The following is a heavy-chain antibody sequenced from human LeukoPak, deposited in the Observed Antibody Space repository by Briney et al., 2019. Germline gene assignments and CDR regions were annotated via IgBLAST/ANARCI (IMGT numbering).Heavy chain of an antibody. CDR3: ARAIAAAGYYYFDY. J-gene: IGHJ4*02. D-gene: IGHD6-13*01. V-gene: IGHV4-61*02. CDR1: GGSISSGSYY. CDR2: IYTSGST. Sequence: SETLSLTCTVSGGSISSGSYYWSWIRQPAGKGLEWIGRIYTSGSTNYNPSLKSRVTISVDTSKNQFSLKLSSVTAADTAVYYCARAIAAAGYYYFDYWGQGTLVTVSS.